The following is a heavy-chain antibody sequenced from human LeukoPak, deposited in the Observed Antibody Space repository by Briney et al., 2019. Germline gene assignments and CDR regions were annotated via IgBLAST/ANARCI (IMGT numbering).Heavy chain of an antibody. V-gene: IGHV3-30-3*01. Sequence: PGGSLRLSCAASGFTFSSYAMHWVRQAPGKGLEWVAVISYDGSNKYYADSVKGRFTISRDNSKNTLYLQMNSLRAEDTAMYYCARGGYYYDSSGYEGNWFDPWGQGTLVTVSS. CDR2: ISYDGSNK. CDR1: GFTFSSYA. CDR3: ARGGYYYDSSGYEGNWFDP. D-gene: IGHD3-22*01. J-gene: IGHJ5*02.